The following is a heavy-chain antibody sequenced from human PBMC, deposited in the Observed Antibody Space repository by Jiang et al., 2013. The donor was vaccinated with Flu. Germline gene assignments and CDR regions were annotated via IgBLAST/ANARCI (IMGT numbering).Heavy chain of an antibody. V-gene: IGHV4-61*02. Sequence: PGLVKPSQTLSLTCTVSGGSISSGSYYWSWIRQPAGKGLEWIGRIYTSGSTDYNPSLKSRVTISLDTSKNQFSLRLNSVTAADTAVYYCARDGGNSGYFDYWGQGTLGHRLL. J-gene: IGHJ4*02. D-gene: IGHD4-23*01. CDR3: ARDGGNSGYFDY. CDR2: IYTSGST. CDR1: GGSISSGSYY.